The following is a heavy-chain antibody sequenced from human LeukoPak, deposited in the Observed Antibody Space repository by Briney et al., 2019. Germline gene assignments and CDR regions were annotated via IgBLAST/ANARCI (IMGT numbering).Heavy chain of an antibody. CDR3: ARDTVFDY. Sequence: GGSLRLSCAASGFTFSSYGMHWVRQAPGKGLEWVAVISYDGSNKYYADSVKGRFTISRDNSKNSLYLQMNSLRAEDTAVYYCARDTVFDYWGQGTLVTVSS. V-gene: IGHV3-30*03. J-gene: IGHJ4*02. CDR1: GFTFSSYG. CDR2: ISYDGSNK. D-gene: IGHD4-17*01.